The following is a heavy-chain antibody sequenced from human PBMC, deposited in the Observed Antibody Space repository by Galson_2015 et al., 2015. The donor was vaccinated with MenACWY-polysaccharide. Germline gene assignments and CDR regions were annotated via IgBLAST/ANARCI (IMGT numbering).Heavy chain of an antibody. V-gene: IGHV3-7*01. Sequence: SLRLSCAASGFTFSNYWMSWVRQSPGKGLEWVANIKRDGSDKNYVDSVKGRFTISRDNAKNSLYLQMNSLRAEDTAVYYCARPKGDYWGQGILVTVSS. J-gene: IGHJ4*02. CDR3: ARPKGDY. CDR2: IKRDGSDK. CDR1: GFTFSNYW.